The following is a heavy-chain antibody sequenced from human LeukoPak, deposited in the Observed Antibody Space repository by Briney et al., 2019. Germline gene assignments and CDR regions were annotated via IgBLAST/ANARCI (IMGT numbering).Heavy chain of an antibody. J-gene: IGHJ4*02. V-gene: IGHV4-34*01. Sequence: SETLSLTCAVYGGSFSSYYWTWIRQPPGKGLEWIGEINHSGSTNYNPSLKSRVTISVDTSKNQFSLKLSSVTAADTAVYYCASLRERSYYARGFDYWGQGTLVTVSS. CDR3: ASLRERSYYARGFDY. CDR2: INHSGST. CDR1: GGSFSSYY. D-gene: IGHD1-26*01.